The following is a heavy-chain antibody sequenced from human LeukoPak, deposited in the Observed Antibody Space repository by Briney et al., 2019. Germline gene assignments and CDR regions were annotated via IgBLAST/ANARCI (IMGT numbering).Heavy chain of an antibody. CDR3: ARGGGLDV. D-gene: IGHD3-16*01. CDR1: GFVFSNYW. CDR2: INHNGNVN. V-gene: IGHV3-7*03. J-gene: IGHJ6*02. Sequence: GGSLRLSCAASGFVFSNYWMSWVRQAPGKGLEWVASINHNGNVNYYVDSVKGRFTISRDNAKNSLYLQMSNLRAEDTAVYFCARGGGLDVWGQGATVTVSS.